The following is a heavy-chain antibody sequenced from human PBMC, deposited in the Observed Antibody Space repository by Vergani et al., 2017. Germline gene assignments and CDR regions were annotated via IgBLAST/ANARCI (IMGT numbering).Heavy chain of an antibody. V-gene: IGHV4-34*01. J-gene: IGHJ5*02. CDR2: INHSGST. CDR3: ARGQCVLLWFGERNWFDP. CDR1: GGSFSGYY. Sequence: QVQLQQWGAGLLKPSETLSLTCAVYGGSFSGYYWSWIRQPPGKGLEWIGEINHSGSTNYNPSLKSRVTISGDTSKNQFSLKLSSVTAADTAVYYCARGQCVLLWFGERNWFDPWGQGTLVTVSS. D-gene: IGHD3-10*01.